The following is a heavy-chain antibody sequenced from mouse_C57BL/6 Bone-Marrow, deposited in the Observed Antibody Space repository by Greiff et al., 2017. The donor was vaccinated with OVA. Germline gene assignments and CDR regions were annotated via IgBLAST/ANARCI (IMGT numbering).Heavy chain of an antibody. D-gene: IGHD2-12*01. CDR3: ARDRGTIRYYAMDY. CDR2: ISDGGSYT. CDR1: GFTFSSYA. Sequence: EVKLMESGGGLVKPGGSLKLSCAASGFTFSSYAMSWVRQTPEKRLEWVATISDGGSYTYYPDNVKGRFTISRDNAKNNLYLQMSHLKSEDTAMYYCARDRGTIRYYAMDYWGQGTSVTVSS. J-gene: IGHJ4*01. V-gene: IGHV5-4*01.